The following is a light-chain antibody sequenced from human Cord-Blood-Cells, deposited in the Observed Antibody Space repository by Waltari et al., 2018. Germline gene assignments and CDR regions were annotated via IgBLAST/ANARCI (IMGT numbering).Light chain of an antibody. J-gene: IGKJ2*01. Sequence: DIVMTQSPDSLAVSLGERATINCKSSQSVLYSSNNKNYLAWYQQKPGQPTRLLIYWASTRESWVPDRFSGSGSGTDFTLTISSLQAEDVAVYYCQQYYSTPYTFGQGTKLEIK. CDR1: QSVLYSSNNKNY. CDR2: WAS. CDR3: QQYYSTPYT. V-gene: IGKV4-1*01.